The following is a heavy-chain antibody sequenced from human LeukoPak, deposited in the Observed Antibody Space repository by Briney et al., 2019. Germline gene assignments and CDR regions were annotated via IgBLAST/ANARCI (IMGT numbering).Heavy chain of an antibody. J-gene: IGHJ4*02. CDR1: GVSIYTYY. CDR3: ATGRSPRYYGC. V-gene: IGHV4-59*01. Sequence: SETLSLTCTVSGVSIYTYYWNWIRQPPGKGLEYIGHIFYTGNTNYNPSLKSRVTISLDTSKNQFSLKVSSVTAADTAVYYCATGRSPRYYGCWGQGILVAVSS. D-gene: IGHD1-26*01. CDR2: IFYTGNT.